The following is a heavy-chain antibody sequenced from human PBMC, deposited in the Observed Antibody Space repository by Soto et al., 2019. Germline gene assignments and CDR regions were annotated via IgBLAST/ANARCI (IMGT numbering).Heavy chain of an antibody. CDR1: GFTFSTHA. Sequence: EVQLLESGGGLVQPGGSLRLSCAASGFTFSTHAMTWVRQAPGKGLEWVSAIGSGGGSTYYADSVTGRFTISRDNSKNTLYLQMNNLRAEDTAVYFCAKCRGGSGGSCYHQDYWGQGTLVTVSS. V-gene: IGHV3-23*01. CDR2: IGSGGGST. D-gene: IGHD2-15*01. CDR3: AKCRGGSGGSCYHQDY. J-gene: IGHJ4*02.